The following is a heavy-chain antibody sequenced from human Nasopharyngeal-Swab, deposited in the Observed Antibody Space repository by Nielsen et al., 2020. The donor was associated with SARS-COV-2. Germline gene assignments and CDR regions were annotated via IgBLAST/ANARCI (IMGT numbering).Heavy chain of an antibody. V-gene: IGHV3-7*01. CDR1: GFTFSSYW. Sequence: LSLTGAASGFTFSSYWMSWVRQAPGKGLEWVANIKQDGSEKYYVDSVKGRFTISRDNAKNSLYLQMNSLRAEDTAVYYCARGSGGNSFRWVLGKTPAYYFDYWGQGTLVTVSS. D-gene: IGHD4-23*01. J-gene: IGHJ4*02. CDR2: IKQDGSEK. CDR3: ARGSGGNSFRWVLGKTPAYYFDY.